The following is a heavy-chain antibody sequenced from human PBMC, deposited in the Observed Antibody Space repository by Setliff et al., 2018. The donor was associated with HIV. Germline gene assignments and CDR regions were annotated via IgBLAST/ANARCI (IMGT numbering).Heavy chain of an antibody. J-gene: IGHJ3*02. CDR2: VNHRGST. Sequence: LSLTCAVYGGSFSDHYWSWIRQPPGKGLEWIGEVNHRGSTNYNPSLKSRVSISLDTSKNQFSVKLSSVTAADTAVYYCARGPGGLGYKYVSAFDIWGQGTMVTVSS. V-gene: IGHV4-34*01. D-gene: IGHD3-22*01. CDR3: ARGPGGLGYKYVSAFDI. CDR1: GGSFSDHY.